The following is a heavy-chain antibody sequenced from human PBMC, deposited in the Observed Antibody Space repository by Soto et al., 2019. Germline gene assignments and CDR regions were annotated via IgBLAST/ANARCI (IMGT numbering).Heavy chain of an antibody. V-gene: IGHV3-48*02. D-gene: IGHD4-17*01. J-gene: IGHJ4*02. Sequence: PGGSLRLSCAASGFTFRSYSMNWVRQAPGKELYCVSSISSSSSTIYSADSVKGRFTSSRDNAKNPLDLQMNSLRDEDTAVYYCARDQKTYGDYPDYWGQGTLFTVSS. CDR2: ISSSSSTI. CDR1: GFTFRSYS. CDR3: ARDQKTYGDYPDY.